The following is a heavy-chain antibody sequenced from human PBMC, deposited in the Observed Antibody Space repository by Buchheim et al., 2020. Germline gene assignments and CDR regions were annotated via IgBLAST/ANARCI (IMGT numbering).Heavy chain of an antibody. CDR2: IYYSGST. V-gene: IGHV4-39*01. J-gene: IGHJ6*02. CDR3: ARLGDYDFWSGPYYYYGMDV. Sequence: QLQLQESGPGLVKPSETLSLTCTVSGGSISSSSSYWGWIRQPPGKGLEWIGSIYYSGSTYYNPSLKSRVNISVDKSKYQFSLKLGSVTAADTAVYYCARLGDYDFWSGPYYYYGMDVWGQGTT. D-gene: IGHD3-3*01. CDR1: GGSISSSSSY.